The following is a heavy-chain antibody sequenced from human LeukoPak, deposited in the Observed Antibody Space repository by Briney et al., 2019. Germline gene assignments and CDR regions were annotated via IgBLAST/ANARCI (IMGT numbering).Heavy chain of an antibody. CDR1: GGSISSGGYY. CDR2: IYYSGST. Sequence: SETLSLTCTVSGGSISSGGYYWSWIRQHPGKGLEWIGYIYYSGSTYYNPSLKSRVTISVDTSKNQFSLKLSSVTAADTAVYYCARVSSQWLAFDYWGQGTLVTVSS. V-gene: IGHV4-31*03. CDR3: ARVSSQWLAFDY. D-gene: IGHD6-19*01. J-gene: IGHJ4*02.